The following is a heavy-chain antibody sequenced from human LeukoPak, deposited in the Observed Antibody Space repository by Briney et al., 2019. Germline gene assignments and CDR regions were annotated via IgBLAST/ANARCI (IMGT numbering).Heavy chain of an antibody. J-gene: IGHJ4*02. V-gene: IGHV3-7*01. D-gene: IGHD5-12*01. CDR3: ASDSGYASLNY. CDR1: GFTFSSDW. Sequence: PGGSLRLSCAASGFTFSSDWMSWVRQAPGKGLEWVANIKQDGSAKYYVDSVKGRFTISRDNAKNSLYLQMNSLRAEDTAVYYCASDSGYASLNYWGQGTLVTVSS. CDR2: IKQDGSAK.